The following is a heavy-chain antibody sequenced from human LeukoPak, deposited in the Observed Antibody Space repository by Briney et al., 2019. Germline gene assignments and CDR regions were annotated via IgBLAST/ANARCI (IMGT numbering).Heavy chain of an antibody. V-gene: IGHV4-59*01. Sequence: PSETLSLTCTVAGGSISSYYWSWIRQPPGKGLEWIGYIYYSGSTNYNPSLKSRVTISVDTSKNQFSLKLSSVTAADTAVYYCARSHSGTNYYYYYYMDVWGKGTTVTISS. CDR3: ARSHSGTNYYYYYYMDV. CDR1: GGSISSYY. CDR2: IYYSGST. D-gene: IGHD1-26*01. J-gene: IGHJ6*03.